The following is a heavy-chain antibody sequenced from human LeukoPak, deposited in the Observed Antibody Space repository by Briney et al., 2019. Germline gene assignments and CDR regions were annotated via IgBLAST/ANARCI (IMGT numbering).Heavy chain of an antibody. Sequence: SETLSLTCTVSGGSISSYYWSWIRQPPGKGLEWIGEINHSGSTNYNPSLKSRVTISVDTSKNQFSLKLSSVTAADTAVYYCARGSSSWYLLSYWGQGTLVTVSS. CDR1: GGSISSYY. V-gene: IGHV4-34*01. CDR2: INHSGST. D-gene: IGHD6-13*01. CDR3: ARGSSSWYLLSY. J-gene: IGHJ4*02.